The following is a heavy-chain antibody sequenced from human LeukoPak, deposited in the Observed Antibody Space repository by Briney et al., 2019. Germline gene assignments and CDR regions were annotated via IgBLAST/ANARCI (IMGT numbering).Heavy chain of an antibody. J-gene: IGHJ3*02. V-gene: IGHV3-73*01. CDR3: TTRRPDAFDI. CDR2: IRSRANSYAT. Sequence: QPGGSLRLSCAASGFTFSSYWMSWVRQAPGKGLEWVGRIRSRANSYATAYAASVKGRFTISRDDSKNTAYLQMNSLKTEDTAVYYCTTRRPDAFDIWGQGTMVTVSS. CDR1: GFTFSSYW.